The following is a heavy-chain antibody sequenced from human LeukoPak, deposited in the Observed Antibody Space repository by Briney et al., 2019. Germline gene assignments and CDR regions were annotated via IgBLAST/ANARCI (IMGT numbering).Heavy chain of an antibody. CDR1: GFTFSSYW. D-gene: IGHD2-21*02. V-gene: IGHV4-4*02. Sequence: GSLRLSCAASGFTFSSYWMHWVRQTPGKGLEWIGEIHPSGRTNYKPSLKSRVSMSVDRSKNQFSLKMTSVTAADTAFYYCARGGDWKFDYWGQGALVTVSS. CDR3: ARGGDWKFDY. J-gene: IGHJ4*02. CDR2: IHPSGRT.